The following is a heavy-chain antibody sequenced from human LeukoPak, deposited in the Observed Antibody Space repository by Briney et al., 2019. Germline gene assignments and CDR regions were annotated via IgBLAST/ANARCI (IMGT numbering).Heavy chain of an antibody. J-gene: IGHJ5*02. Sequence: ASVKVSCKASGYTFTSYDINWARQATGQGLEWMGWMNPNSGNTGYAQKFQGRVTMTRNTSISTAYMELSSLRSEDTAVYYCARGQYCSSTSCSIGSYWFDPWGQGTLVTVSS. CDR2: MNPNSGNT. CDR1: GYTFTSYD. CDR3: ARGQYCSSTSCSIGSYWFDP. V-gene: IGHV1-8*01. D-gene: IGHD2-2*01.